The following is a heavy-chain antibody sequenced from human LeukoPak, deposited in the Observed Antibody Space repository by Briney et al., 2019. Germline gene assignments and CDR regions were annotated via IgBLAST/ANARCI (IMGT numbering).Heavy chain of an antibody. J-gene: IGHJ3*02. CDR3: ARRGYCSGGGCFSHAFDI. CDR1: GYSFTTYW. Sequence: ESLKISCKGFGYSFTTYWIGWVRQMPGKGLEWMGIIYPGDSDTRYSPSFQGQVTISADKSISTAYLQWSSLKASDTAMYYCARRGYCSGGGCFSHAFDIWGQGTMVTVSS. D-gene: IGHD2-15*01. CDR2: IYPGDSDT. V-gene: IGHV5-51*01.